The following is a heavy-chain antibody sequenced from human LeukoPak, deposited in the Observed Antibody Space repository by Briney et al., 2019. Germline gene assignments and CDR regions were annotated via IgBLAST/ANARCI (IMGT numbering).Heavy chain of an antibody. V-gene: IGHV3-30*03. CDR1: GFTFSSYG. CDR2: ISYDGSNK. CDR3: ARGGRSDSSGYYDY. D-gene: IGHD3-22*01. Sequence: GGSLRLSCAASGFTFSSYGMHWVRQAPGKGLEWVAVISYDGSNKYYADSVKGRFTVSRDNSKNTLYLQMNSLRAEDTAVYYCARGGRSDSSGYYDYWGQGTLVTVSS. J-gene: IGHJ4*02.